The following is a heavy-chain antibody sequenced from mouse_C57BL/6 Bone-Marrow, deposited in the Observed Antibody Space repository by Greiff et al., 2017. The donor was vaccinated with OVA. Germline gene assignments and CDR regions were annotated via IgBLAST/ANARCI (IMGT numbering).Heavy chain of an antibody. J-gene: IGHJ4*01. CDR2: ISNGGGST. CDR3: ARLTGDY. CDR1: GFTFSDYY. V-gene: IGHV5-12*01. D-gene: IGHD1-1*01. Sequence: DVKLVESGGGLVQPGGSLKLSCAASGFTFSDYYMYWVRQTPEKRLEWVAYISNGGGSTYYPDTVKGRFTISRDNAKNTLYLQMSRLKSEDTAMYYCARLTGDYWGQETSVTVSS.